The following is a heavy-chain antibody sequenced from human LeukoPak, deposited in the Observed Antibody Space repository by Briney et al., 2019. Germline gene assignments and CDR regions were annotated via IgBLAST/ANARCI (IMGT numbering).Heavy chain of an antibody. V-gene: IGHV4-39*01. CDR1: GGSISSSSYY. D-gene: IGHD1-1*01. Sequence: SETLSLTCTVSGGSISSSSYYWGWIRQPPGKGLEWIGSMYYSGSTYYNASLKSRVTISVDTSKNHFSLSLTSVTAADAAVYYCARIRGTGMPDYRGQGTLVTVSS. CDR3: ARIRGTGMPDY. CDR2: MYYSGST. J-gene: IGHJ4*02.